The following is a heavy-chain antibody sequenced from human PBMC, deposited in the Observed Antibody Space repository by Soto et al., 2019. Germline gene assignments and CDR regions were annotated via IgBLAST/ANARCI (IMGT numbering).Heavy chain of an antibody. D-gene: IGHD6-13*01. Sequence: SETLSLTCTVSGGSISSGAYYWGWIRQHPGKGLEWIGYISHRGTAYYTPSLKSRVSLSVDPSKSQFSLNVTSLTAADTAVYYCPRLSATGPRWFDPWGPGTLVTVSS. CDR2: ISHRGTA. J-gene: IGHJ5*01. CDR1: GGSISSGAYY. CDR3: PRLSATGPRWFDP. V-gene: IGHV4-31*03.